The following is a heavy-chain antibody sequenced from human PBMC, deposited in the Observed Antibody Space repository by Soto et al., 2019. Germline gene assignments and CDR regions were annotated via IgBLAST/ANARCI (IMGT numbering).Heavy chain of an antibody. Sequence: EVQLVESGGGLVQPGGSLRLSCAASGFTFSSYAMHWVRQAPGKGLEYVSAISSNGGSTYYANSVKGRFTISRDNSKNTLYLQMGSLRAEDMAVYYCARRDGYNVDSWGQGTLVTVSS. CDR3: ARRDGYNVDS. J-gene: IGHJ4*02. V-gene: IGHV3-64*01. CDR2: ISSNGGST. CDR1: GFTFSSYA. D-gene: IGHD5-12*01.